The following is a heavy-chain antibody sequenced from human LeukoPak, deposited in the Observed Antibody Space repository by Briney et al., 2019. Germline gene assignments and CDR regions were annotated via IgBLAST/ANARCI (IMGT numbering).Heavy chain of an antibody. CDR2: ISSSGSTI. J-gene: IGHJ3*02. CDR1: GFTFSDYY. V-gene: IGHV3-11*01. CDR3: ARRRAPGAFDM. Sequence: GGSLRLSCAASGFTFSDYYMSWIRQAPGKGLEWVSYISSSGSTIYYADSLKGRFTISRDNAKNSLYLQMNSRRAEDTAVYYCARRRAPGAFDMWGQGTMVTVSS.